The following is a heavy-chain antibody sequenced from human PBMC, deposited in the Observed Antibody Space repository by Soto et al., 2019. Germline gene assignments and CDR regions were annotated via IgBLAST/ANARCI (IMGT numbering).Heavy chain of an antibody. D-gene: IGHD3-10*01. Sequence: ASLKVSCKSSGYTFTSYYMHCVRQSPGQGLEWMGIINPSGGSTSYSPSFQGHVTISADKSISTAYLQWSSLKASDTAMYYCAIPVYYGSGSYYPTEYWGQGTLVTVSS. V-gene: IGHV1-46*01. CDR1: GYTFTSYY. CDR3: AIPVYYGSGSYYPTEY. J-gene: IGHJ4*02. CDR2: INPSGGST.